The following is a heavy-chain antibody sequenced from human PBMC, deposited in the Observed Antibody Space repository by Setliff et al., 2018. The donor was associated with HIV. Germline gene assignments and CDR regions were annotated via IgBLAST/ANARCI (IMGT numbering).Heavy chain of an antibody. CDR2: MYYSGNT. CDR1: GGSLSDYY. D-gene: IGHD3-3*01. V-gene: IGHV4-59*01. Sequence: SETLSLTCAVYGGSLSDYYWSWIRQPPGKGLEWLGYMYYSGNTNYNPSLKSRVTISVDTSKSQFSLKLNSVTAADTAVYYCARDQSDWFYWGQGTLVTVSS. CDR3: ARDQSDWFY. J-gene: IGHJ4*02.